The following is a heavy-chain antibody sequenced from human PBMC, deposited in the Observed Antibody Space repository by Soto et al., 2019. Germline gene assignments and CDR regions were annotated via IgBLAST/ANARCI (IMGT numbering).Heavy chain of an antibody. D-gene: IGHD1-7*01. CDR1: GYTFTSYG. J-gene: IGHJ6*02. CDR3: ARAIPGGITGTTQNYYYGMDV. CDR2: ISAYNGNT. Sequence: ASVKVSCKASGYTFTSYGISWVRQAPGQGLEWMGWISAYNGNTNYAQKLQGRVTMTTDTSTSTAYMELRSLRSDDTAVYYCARAIPGGITGTTQNYYYGMDVWGQGTTVTVSS. V-gene: IGHV1-18*04.